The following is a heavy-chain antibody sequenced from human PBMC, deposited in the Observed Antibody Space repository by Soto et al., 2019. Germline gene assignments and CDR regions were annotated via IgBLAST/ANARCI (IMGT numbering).Heavy chain of an antibody. CDR3: ARGGKVPYYYGMDV. J-gene: IGHJ6*02. CDR1: GFTISSLA. D-gene: IGHD3-16*01. CDR2: IGATSSSGSNF. Sequence: GGSLRLSCAASGFTISSLALNWVRQAPGKGLEWVSYIGATSSSGSNFYYAASVKGRFTISRDSAKNSLFLQMNSLRDEDTAIYYCARGGKVPYYYGMDVWGQGTTVTVSS. V-gene: IGHV3-48*03.